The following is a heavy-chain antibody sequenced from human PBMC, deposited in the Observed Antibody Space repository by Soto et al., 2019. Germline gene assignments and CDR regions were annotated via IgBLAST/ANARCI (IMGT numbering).Heavy chain of an antibody. CDR2: INSDGSST. D-gene: IGHD3-3*01. CDR3: ARVPYRIFGVVPPDYYGMDV. CDR1: GFTFSGYW. V-gene: IGHV3-74*01. Sequence: GGSLRLSCAASGFTFSGYWMHWVRQAPGKGLVWVSRINSDGSSTSYADSVKGRFTISRDNAKNTLYLQMNSLRAEDTAVYYCARVPYRIFGVVPPDYYGMDVWGQGTTVTVSS. J-gene: IGHJ6*02.